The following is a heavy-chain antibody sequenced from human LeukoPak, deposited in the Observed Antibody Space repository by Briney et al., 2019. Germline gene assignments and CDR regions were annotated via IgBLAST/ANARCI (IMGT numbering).Heavy chain of an antibody. CDR2: ISSSSSTI. J-gene: IGHJ4*02. V-gene: IGHV3-48*01. D-gene: IGHD3-10*01. CDR1: GFTFSSYS. CDR3: ARPYYYGSGSYSVPAD. Sequence: GGSLRLSCATSGFTFSSYSMNWVRQAPGKGLEWVSYISSSSSTIYYADSVKGRFTISRDNAKNSLYLQMNSLRAEDTAVYYCARPYYYGSGSYSVPADWGQGTLVTVSS.